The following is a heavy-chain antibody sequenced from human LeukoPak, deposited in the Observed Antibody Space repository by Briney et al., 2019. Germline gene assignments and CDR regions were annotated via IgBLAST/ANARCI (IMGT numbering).Heavy chain of an antibody. J-gene: IGHJ4*02. CDR3: AKDVITVAGTPRYFDY. D-gene: IGHD6-19*01. CDR2: ISASDGST. V-gene: IGHV3-23*01. Sequence: GGSLRLSCAASGFTFSSYAMSWVRQAPGKGLEWVSAISASDGSTYFADSVKGRFTISRDNSKNTLYLQMNNLRDEDTAVYYCAKDVITVAGTPRYFDYWGQGTLVTVSS. CDR1: GFTFSSYA.